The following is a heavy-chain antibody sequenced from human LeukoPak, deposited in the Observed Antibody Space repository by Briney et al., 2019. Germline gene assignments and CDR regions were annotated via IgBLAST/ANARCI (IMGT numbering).Heavy chain of an antibody. CDR3: ARDMIREVVNH. CDR1: GFTFCSNW. D-gene: IGHD3-10*01. Sequence: SGGPLRLSCAVSGFTFCSNWMLWVRQVPGKGLVWVSLINPSGSFTTYADSVTGRFTISRAHAKNTLYMDLNSLRVDDPAVYYCARDMIREVVNHWGQGTLVTVSS. V-gene: IGHV3-74*01. CDR2: INPSGSFT. J-gene: IGHJ5*02.